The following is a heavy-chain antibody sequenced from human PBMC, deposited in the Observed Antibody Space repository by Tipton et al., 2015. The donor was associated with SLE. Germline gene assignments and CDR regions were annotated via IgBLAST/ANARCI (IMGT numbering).Heavy chain of an antibody. D-gene: IGHD6-13*01. J-gene: IGHJ3*02. Sequence: GLVKPSETLSLTCTVSGGSISSSSYYWGWIRQPPGKGLEWIGSIYYSGSTYYNPSLKSRVTISVDTSKNQFSLKLSSVTAADTAVYYCASYGGSSWGDAFDIWGQGTMVTGSS. V-gene: IGHV4-39*07. CDR3: ASYGGSSWGDAFDI. CDR1: GGSISSSSYY. CDR2: IYYSGST.